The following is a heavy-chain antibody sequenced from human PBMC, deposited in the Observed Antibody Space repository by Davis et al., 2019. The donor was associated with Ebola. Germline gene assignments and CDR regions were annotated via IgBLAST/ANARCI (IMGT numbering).Heavy chain of an antibody. J-gene: IGHJ4*02. CDR2: MKSDGTDK. CDR3: VADYFDY. Sequence: GESLKISCAASGFIMSSYGFQWVRQAPGKGLEWVAFMKSDGTDKYNADSVEGRFTISRDNSKNTLFLQMNSLRPEDTAVYYCVADYFDYWGQGTLVTVSS. CDR1: GFIMSSYG. V-gene: IGHV3-30*02.